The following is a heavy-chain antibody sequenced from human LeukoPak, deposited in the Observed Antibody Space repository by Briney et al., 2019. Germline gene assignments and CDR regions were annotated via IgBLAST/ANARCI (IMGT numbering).Heavy chain of an antibody. V-gene: IGHV4-39*01. CDR1: GGSISSSSYY. J-gene: IGHJ5*02. D-gene: IGHD6-13*01. CDR2: IYYSGST. Sequence: SETLSLTCTVSGGSISSSSYYWGWIRQPPGKGLEWIGSIYYSGSTYYNPSLKSRVTISVDTSKNQFSLKLSSVTAADTAVYYCARHSRAAAANWFDPWGQGTLVTVSS. CDR3: ARHSRAAAANWFDP.